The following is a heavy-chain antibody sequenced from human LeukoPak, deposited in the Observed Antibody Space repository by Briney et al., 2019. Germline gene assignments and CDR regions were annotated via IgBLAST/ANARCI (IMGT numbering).Heavy chain of an antibody. V-gene: IGHV1-69*13. CDR3: ARGLAAAGVDYYYYYGMDV. CDR2: IIPIFGTA. CDR1: GGTFSSYA. Sequence: ASVKVSCKASGGTFSSYAISWVRQAPGQGLEWMGGIIPIFGTANYAQKFQGRVTITADESTSTAYMELSSLRSEDTAVYYCARGLAAAGVDYYYYYGMDVWGQGTTVTVSS. J-gene: IGHJ6*02. D-gene: IGHD6-13*01.